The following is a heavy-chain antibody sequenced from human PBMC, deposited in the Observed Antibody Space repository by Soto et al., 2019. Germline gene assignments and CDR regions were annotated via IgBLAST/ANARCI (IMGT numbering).Heavy chain of an antibody. CDR1: GVSVSSGWFY. CDR2: GSNSGTT. D-gene: IGHD4-17*01. Sequence: QVQLQESGPGLVKPSETLSLTCSVSGVSVSSGWFYWAWIRQPPGTGLEWIGFGSNSGTTNYKPSLKSRVTISVDTSRSQISLKVNSLTAADTAVYYCARGATVTQYDYWGQGTQVTVSS. CDR3: ARGATVTQYDY. J-gene: IGHJ4*02. V-gene: IGHV4-61*01.